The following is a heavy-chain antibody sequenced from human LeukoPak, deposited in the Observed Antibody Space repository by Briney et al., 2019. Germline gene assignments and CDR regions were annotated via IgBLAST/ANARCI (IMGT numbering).Heavy chain of an antibody. CDR2: IYYSGST. J-gene: IGHJ4*02. Sequence: SETLSLTCTVSGGSISSGGYYWSWLRQHPGTGLEWIGYIYYSGSTYYNPSLESRVTISVDTSKNQFSLKLSSVTAADTAVYYCARDRGDGYNSNYFDYWGQGTLVTVSS. CDR1: GGSISSGGYY. CDR3: ARDRGDGYNSNYFDY. V-gene: IGHV4-31*03. D-gene: IGHD5-24*01.